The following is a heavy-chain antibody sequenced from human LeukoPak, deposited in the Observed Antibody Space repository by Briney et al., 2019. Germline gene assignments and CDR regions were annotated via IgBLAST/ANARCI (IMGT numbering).Heavy chain of an antibody. D-gene: IGHD2-2*01. Sequence: SGGSLRLSCAASGFLVSNYYMSWVRQVPGKGLEWVANIKQDGSEKFYVDSVKGRFTISRDNAKNSLYLQMNSLRAEDTAVYYCARAPMYCSSTSCYYYYYMDVWGKGTTVTVSS. V-gene: IGHV3-7*01. CDR2: IKQDGSEK. CDR3: ARAPMYCSSTSCYYYYYMDV. J-gene: IGHJ6*03. CDR1: GFLVSNYY.